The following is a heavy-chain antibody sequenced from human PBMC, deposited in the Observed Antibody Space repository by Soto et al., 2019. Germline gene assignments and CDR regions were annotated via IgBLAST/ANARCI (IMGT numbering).Heavy chain of an antibody. Sequence: QVQLVQSGAEVKKPGSSVKVSCKASGGTFSSYTISWVRQAPGQGLEWMGRIIPILGIANYAQKFQGRVTIPADKSTSTADMELSSLRSEDTAVYCCARWDALGYCSGGSGLEQSPFYYGGQGTLVTVAS. J-gene: IGHJ4*02. D-gene: IGHD2-15*01. CDR3: ARWDALGYCSGGSGLEQSPFYY. CDR1: GGTFSSYT. V-gene: IGHV1-69*02. CDR2: IIPILGIA.